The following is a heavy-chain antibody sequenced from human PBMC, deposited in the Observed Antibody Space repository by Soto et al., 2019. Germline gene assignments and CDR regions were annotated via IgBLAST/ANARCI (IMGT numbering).Heavy chain of an antibody. J-gene: IGHJ6*02. V-gene: IGHV1-2*04. CDR1: GYTFTGYY. CDR3: ARGSPPERFLEWLSINYGMDV. D-gene: IGHD3-3*01. CDR2: INPNSGGT. Sequence: GASVKVSCKASGYTFTGYYMHWVRQAPGQGLEWMGWINPNSGGTNYAQKFQGWVTMTRDTSISTAYMELSRLRSDDTAVYYCARGSPPERFLEWLSINYGMDVWGQGTTVTVSS.